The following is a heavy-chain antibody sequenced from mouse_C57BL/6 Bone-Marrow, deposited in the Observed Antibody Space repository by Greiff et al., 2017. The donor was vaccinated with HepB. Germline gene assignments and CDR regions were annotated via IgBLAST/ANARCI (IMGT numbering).Heavy chain of an antibody. Sequence: SGAELVRPGASVTLSCKASGYTFTDYEMHWVKQTPVHGLEWIGAIDPETGGTAYNQKFKGKAILTADKSSSTAYMELRSLTSEDSAVYYCTRDYYGSSYRVWGTGTTVTVSS. D-gene: IGHD1-1*01. V-gene: IGHV1-15*01. CDR1: GYTFTDYE. CDR3: TRDYYGSSYRV. CDR2: IDPETGGT. J-gene: IGHJ1*03.